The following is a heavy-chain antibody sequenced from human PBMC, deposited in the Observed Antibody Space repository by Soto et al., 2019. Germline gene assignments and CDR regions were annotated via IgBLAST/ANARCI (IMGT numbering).Heavy chain of an antibody. Sequence: GESLKISCKGSGYSFTSYWIGWVRQMPGKGLEWMGIIYPGDSDTRYSPSFQGQVTISADKSISTAYLQWSSLKASDTAMYYCASQASAAGTNYYYYGMDVWGQGTTVTVSS. CDR2: IYPGDSDT. D-gene: IGHD6-13*01. J-gene: IGHJ6*02. V-gene: IGHV5-51*01. CDR3: ASQASAAGTNYYYYGMDV. CDR1: GYSFTSYW.